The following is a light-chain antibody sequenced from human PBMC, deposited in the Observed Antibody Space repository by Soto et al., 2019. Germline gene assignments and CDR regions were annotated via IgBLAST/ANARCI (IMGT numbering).Light chain of an antibody. J-gene: IGLJ3*02. Sequence: SYELTQPPSVSGPPGQPARITCGGNNIGRKSVHWYQQRPGQAPVLVVYDDSDRPSGIPERFSGSNSGSTATLTISWVEVGDEADYYCQVWDSASDQRVFGGGTKLTVL. CDR3: QVWDSASDQRV. CDR1: NIGRKS. CDR2: DDS. V-gene: IGLV3-21*02.